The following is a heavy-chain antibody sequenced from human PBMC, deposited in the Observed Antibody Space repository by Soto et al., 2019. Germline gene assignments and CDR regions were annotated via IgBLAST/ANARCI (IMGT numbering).Heavy chain of an antibody. J-gene: IGHJ6*03. Sequence: EVPLVESGGGLVQPGGSLRLSCAASGFTFSSYSMNWVRQAPGKGLEWVSYISSSSSTIYYADSVKGRFTISRDNDKNSLYLQMNSLSAADTAVYYCARDLYCSSTSCYALYYYYYMDVWGKGTTVTVSS. V-gene: IGHV3-48*01. CDR1: GFTFSSYS. D-gene: IGHD2-2*01. CDR2: ISSSSSTI. CDR3: ARDLYCSSTSCYALYYYYYMDV.